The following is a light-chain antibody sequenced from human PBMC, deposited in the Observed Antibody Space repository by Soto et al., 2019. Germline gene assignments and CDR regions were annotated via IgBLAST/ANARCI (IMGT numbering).Light chain of an antibody. CDR2: STS. V-gene: IGLV7-43*01. J-gene: IGLJ2*01. CDR1: TGAVTTTYY. Sequence: QAVVTQEPSLTVSPGGTVTLTCASNTGAVTTTYYPNWFQQKPGQPPRPLIYSTSNKHSWTPARFSGSLLGGKAALTLSGVQPADEAEYFCLLYFGGTRVFGGGTKLTVL. CDR3: LLYFGGTRV.